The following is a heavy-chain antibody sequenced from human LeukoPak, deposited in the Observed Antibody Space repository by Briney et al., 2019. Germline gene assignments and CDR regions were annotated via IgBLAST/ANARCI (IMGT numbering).Heavy chain of an antibody. D-gene: IGHD3-22*01. Sequence: TGGSLRLSCAASGFTFSSYGMHRVRQAPGKGLEWVAVIWYDGSNKYYADSVKGRFTISRDNSKNTLYLQMNSLRAEDTAVYYCARGGRYYDSSGALDYWGQGTLVTVSS. V-gene: IGHV3-33*01. J-gene: IGHJ4*02. CDR1: GFTFSSYG. CDR3: ARGGRYYDSSGALDY. CDR2: IWYDGSNK.